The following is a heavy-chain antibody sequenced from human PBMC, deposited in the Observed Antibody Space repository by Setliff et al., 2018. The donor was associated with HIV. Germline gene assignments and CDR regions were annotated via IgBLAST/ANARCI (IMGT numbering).Heavy chain of an antibody. Sequence: GGSLRLSCAASGFNVNNKYMSWVRQAPAKGLEWVANISPDGSATYYVDSVKGRFTISRDNAKNSLYLQLNSLRVEDTAVYYCAKEQGTIFGVIKAHFDYWGQGALVTVSS. CDR2: ISPDGSAT. J-gene: IGHJ4*02. V-gene: IGHV3-7*03. CDR3: AKEQGTIFGVIKAHFDY. D-gene: IGHD3-3*01. CDR1: GFNVNNKY.